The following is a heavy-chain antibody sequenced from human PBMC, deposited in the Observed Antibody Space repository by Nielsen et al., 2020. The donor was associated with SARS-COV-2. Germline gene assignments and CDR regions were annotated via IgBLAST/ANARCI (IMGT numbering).Heavy chain of an antibody. D-gene: IGHD1-14*01. CDR2: ISISSSSF. Sequence: GESLKISCAASGFTFSSYSMNWVRQAPGKGLEWVSSISISSSSFYYTDSVRGRFTISRDNAKSSLYLQLTSLRAEDTAVYYCARAYHNYYYATDVWGQGTTVTVSS. CDR1: GFTFSSYS. CDR3: ARAYHNYYYATDV. V-gene: IGHV3-21*01. J-gene: IGHJ6*02.